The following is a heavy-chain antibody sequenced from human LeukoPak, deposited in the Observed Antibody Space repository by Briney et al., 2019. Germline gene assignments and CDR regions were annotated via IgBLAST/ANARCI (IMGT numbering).Heavy chain of an antibody. CDR2: IRSKAYGGTT. CDR1: GFTFGDYA. J-gene: IGHJ4*02. V-gene: IGHV3-49*04. Sequence: GGSLRLSCTASGFTFGDYAMSWVRQAPGKGLEWVGFIRSKAYGGTTEYAASVKGRFTISREDSKSIAYLQMNSLKTEDTAVYYCTRGDYYDSSGYYYFDYWGQGTLVTVSS. CDR3: TRGDYYDSSGYYYFDY. D-gene: IGHD3-22*01.